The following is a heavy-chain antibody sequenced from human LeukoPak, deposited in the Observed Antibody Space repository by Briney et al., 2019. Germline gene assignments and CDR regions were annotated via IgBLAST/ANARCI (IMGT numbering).Heavy chain of an antibody. J-gene: IGHJ4*02. CDR2: MNTNSCNT. V-gene: IGHV1-8*01. CDR1: VYTFTSCD. D-gene: IGHD6-19*01. CDR3: TRGSSGRRDN. Sequence: GYSVNVSFKASVYTFTSCDINWVRQATGQGLEWMGWMNTNSCNTGYGQSFQGRITMTRDISIGTAYMELSNLTSEDTAIYYCTRGSSGRRDNWGQGTLVTVSA.